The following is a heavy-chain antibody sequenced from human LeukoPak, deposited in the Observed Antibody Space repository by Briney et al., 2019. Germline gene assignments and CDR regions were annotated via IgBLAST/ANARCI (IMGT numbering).Heavy chain of an antibody. Sequence: GGSLRLSCAASGFTFSSYDMHWVRQATGKGLEWVSVIGTSGDTYYAGSVKGRFTISRENAENSLYLQMNSLTAGDTAVYFCSRVGSSGWPNYFDSWGQGTLVTVSS. CDR3: SRVGSSGWPNYFDS. CDR1: GFTFSSYD. V-gene: IGHV3-13*04. J-gene: IGHJ4*02. CDR2: IGTSGDT. D-gene: IGHD6-19*01.